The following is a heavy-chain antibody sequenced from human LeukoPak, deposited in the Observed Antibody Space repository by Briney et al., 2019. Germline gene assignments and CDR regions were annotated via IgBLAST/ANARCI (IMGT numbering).Heavy chain of an antibody. D-gene: IGHD3-22*01. J-gene: IGHJ4*02. CDR1: GFTFSGSA. CDR3: TRSKYYYDSSGSVHYFDY. Sequence: GGSLRLSCAASGFTFSGSAMHWVRQASGKGLEWVGRIRSKANSYATAYAASVKGRFTISRDDSKNTAYLQMNSLKTEGTAVYYCTRSKYYYDSSGSVHYFDYWGQGTLVTVSS. CDR2: IRSKANSYAT. V-gene: IGHV3-73*01.